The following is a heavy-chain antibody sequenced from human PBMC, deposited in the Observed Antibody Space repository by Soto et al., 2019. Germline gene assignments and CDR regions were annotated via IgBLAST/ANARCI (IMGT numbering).Heavy chain of an antibody. CDR1: GFNFSSYA. D-gene: IGHD6-19*01. CDR3: GTTGYISGWPYFDY. V-gene: IGHV3-23*01. J-gene: IGHJ4*02. Sequence: PAGSLRLSCAASGFNFSSYAMSWVRQAPGKGLEWVSAISGSGGSTYYADSVKGRFTISRDNSKNTLYLQMNSLRAEDTAVYYCGTTGYISGWPYFDYWGQGTLVTVSS. CDR2: ISGSGGST.